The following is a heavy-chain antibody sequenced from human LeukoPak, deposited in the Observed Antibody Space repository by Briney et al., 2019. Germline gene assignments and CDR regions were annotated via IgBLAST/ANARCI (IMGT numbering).Heavy chain of an antibody. V-gene: IGHV3-30*03. J-gene: IGHJ5*02. CDR1: GFTFSSYG. CDR3: ALDLYGS. CDR2: ISYDGSNK. D-gene: IGHD4-17*01. Sequence: PGGSLRLSCAASGFTFSSYGMHWVRQAPGKGLEWVAVISYDGSNKYYADSVKGRFTISRDNSKNTLYLQMNSLTAEDTAAYHCALDLYGSWGQGTLVTVSS.